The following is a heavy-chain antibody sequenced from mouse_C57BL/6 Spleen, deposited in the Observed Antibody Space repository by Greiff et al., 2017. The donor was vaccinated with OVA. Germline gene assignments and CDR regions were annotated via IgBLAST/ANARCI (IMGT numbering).Heavy chain of an antibody. V-gene: IGHV1-82*01. CDR1: GYAFSSSW. J-gene: IGHJ3*01. D-gene: IGHD2-4*01. CDR3: ARYDYDDGFAY. CDR2: IYPGDGDT. Sequence: VQLHESGPELVKPGASVKISCKASGYAFSSSWMNWVKQRPGKGLEWIGRIYPGDGDTNYNGKFKGKATLTADKSSSTAYMQLSSLTSEDSAVYFCARYDYDDGFAYWGQGTLVTVSA.